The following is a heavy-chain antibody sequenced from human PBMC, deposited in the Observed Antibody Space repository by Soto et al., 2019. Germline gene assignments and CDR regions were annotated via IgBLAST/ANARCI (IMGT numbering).Heavy chain of an antibody. CDR3: AREVGDYYDRSGYLFDY. Sequence: QVQLQESGPGLVKPSETLSLTCTVSGGSVSSGSYYWSWIRQPPGKGLEWIGYIYYSGSTNYNPSLKSRVTVSVHTSQRQFSLKLSSVTAADTAVYYGAREVGDYYDRSGYLFDYWGQGTLVTVSS. CDR2: IYYSGST. CDR1: GGSVSSGSYY. D-gene: IGHD3-22*01. V-gene: IGHV4-61*01. J-gene: IGHJ4*02.